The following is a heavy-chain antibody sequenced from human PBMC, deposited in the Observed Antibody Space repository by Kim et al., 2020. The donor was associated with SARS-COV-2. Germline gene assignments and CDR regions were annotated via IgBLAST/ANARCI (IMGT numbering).Heavy chain of an antibody. V-gene: IGHV3-33*01. Sequence: YHVDSVKGGFTISRDNSKNTLYLQMTSLRVEDTAVYYCARDLGSSRIFDYWGQGTLVTVSS. D-gene: IGHD6-13*01. CDR3: ARDLGSSRIFDY. J-gene: IGHJ4*02.